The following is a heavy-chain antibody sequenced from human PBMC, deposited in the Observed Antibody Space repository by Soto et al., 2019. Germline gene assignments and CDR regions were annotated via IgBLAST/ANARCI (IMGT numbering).Heavy chain of an antibody. CDR1: GGSISSSSYY. D-gene: IGHD3-10*01. V-gene: IGHV4-39*01. CDR2: IYYSGST. CDR3: ARQRHRGWFDP. J-gene: IGHJ5*02. Sequence: SETLSLTCTVSGGSISSSSYYWGWIRQPPGKGLEWIGSIYYSGSTYYNPSLKSRVTISVDTSKNQFSLKLSSVTAADTAVYYCARQRHRGWFDPWGQGTLVTVPQ.